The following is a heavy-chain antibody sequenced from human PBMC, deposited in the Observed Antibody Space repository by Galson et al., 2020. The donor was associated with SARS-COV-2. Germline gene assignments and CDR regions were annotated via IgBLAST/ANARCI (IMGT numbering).Heavy chain of an antibody. D-gene: IGHD3-10*01. CDR1: GFTFSSYS. Sequence: KIGESLKISCAASGFTFSSYSMNWVRQAPGKGLEWVSSITSSSAYIHYADSVKGRFTISRDNAKNSLYLQMNSLRAEDTAVYYCARERTVGEVDYKGMDVWVQGTAVTVSS. CDR3: ARERTVGEVDYKGMDV. J-gene: IGHJ6*02. V-gene: IGHV3-21*01. CDR2: ITSSSAYI.